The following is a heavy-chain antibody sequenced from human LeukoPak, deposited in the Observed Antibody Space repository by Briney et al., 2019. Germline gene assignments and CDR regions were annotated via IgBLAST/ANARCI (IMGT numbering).Heavy chain of an antibody. J-gene: IGHJ4*02. V-gene: IGHV3-48*02. CDR1: GFTFSTYG. CDR2: ISSGGSTI. Sequence: GGSLRLSCAASGFTFSTYGMDWVRQAPGKGLEWVAYISSGGSTIYYADSVRGRFTISRDSATNSLYLQMNSLGDEDTAVYYCARDETGVGSGGIDFWGQGTLVIVSS. CDR3: ARDETGVGSGGIDF. D-gene: IGHD2-8*02.